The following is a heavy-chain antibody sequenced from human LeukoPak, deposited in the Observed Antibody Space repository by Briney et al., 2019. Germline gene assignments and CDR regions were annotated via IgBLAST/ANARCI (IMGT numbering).Heavy chain of an antibody. CDR2: IKQDGREK. D-gene: IGHD7-27*01. J-gene: IGHJ4*02. CDR3: ARDLAPWGSISNFDY. CDR1: GFTFSRSW. V-gene: IGHV3-7*05. Sequence: TGGCLGLSCAASGFTFSRSWMGSVRQAPGKGLECVANIKQDGREKYYVDSVEGRFTIPKDKAKNSLYLQMNSLRAEDTAVHYCARDLAPWGSISNFDYWGQGTLVSVSS.